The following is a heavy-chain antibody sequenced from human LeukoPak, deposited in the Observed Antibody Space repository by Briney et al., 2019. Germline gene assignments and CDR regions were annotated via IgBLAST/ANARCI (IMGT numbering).Heavy chain of an antibody. Sequence: GGSLRLSCAASGFTFSSYSMNWVRQAPGKGLEWVSYISSSSSTIYYADSVKGRFTISRDNAKNSLYLQMNSLRAEDTAVYYCARVAHWNDRRFDPWGQGTLVTVSS. CDR1: GFTFSSYS. V-gene: IGHV3-48*01. D-gene: IGHD1-1*01. CDR3: ARVAHWNDRRFDP. J-gene: IGHJ5*02. CDR2: ISSSSSTI.